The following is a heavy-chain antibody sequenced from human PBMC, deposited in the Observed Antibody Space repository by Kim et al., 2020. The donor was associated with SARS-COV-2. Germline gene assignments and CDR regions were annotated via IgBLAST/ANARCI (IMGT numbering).Heavy chain of an antibody. CDR3: ATLKYYYDSSGFDY. V-gene: IGHV4-34*01. D-gene: IGHD3-22*01. J-gene: IGHJ4*02. Sequence: NPSLKSRVTISVDTSKNQFSLELSSVSAADTAVYYCATLKYYYDSSGFDYWGQGTLVTVSS.